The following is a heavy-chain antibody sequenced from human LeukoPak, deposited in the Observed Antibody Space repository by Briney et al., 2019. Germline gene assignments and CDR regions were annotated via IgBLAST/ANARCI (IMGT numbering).Heavy chain of an antibody. CDR2: IIPIFGTA. CDR3: ARRSSSSGYFDY. CDR1: GGTFSSYA. D-gene: IGHD6-6*01. V-gene: IGHV1-69*05. Sequence: ASVKVSCKASGGTFSSYAISWVRQAPGQGLEWMGGIIPIFGTANYAQKFQGRVTITTDESKSTAYMELSSRRSEDPAVYYCARRSSSSGYFDYWGQGTLVTVSS. J-gene: IGHJ4*02.